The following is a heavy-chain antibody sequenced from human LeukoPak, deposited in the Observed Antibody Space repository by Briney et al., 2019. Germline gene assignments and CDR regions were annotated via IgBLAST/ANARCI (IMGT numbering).Heavy chain of an antibody. Sequence: SLRLSRAGSGFTVSSNYMSWVRPAPGKGVEMVSIIYNGGKPYAADSVKGRLTISRDNSKNTLYLQMNSLRAKDTAVYYCTRLYYGAIDYWGQGTLVTVSS. CDR3: TRLYYGAIDY. J-gene: IGHJ4*02. D-gene: IGHD4-17*01. CDR1: GFTVSSNY. V-gene: IGHV3-53*01. CDR2: IYNGGKP.